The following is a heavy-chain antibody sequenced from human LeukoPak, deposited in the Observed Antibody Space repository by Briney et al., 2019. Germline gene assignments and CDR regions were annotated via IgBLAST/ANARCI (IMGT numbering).Heavy chain of an antibody. D-gene: IGHD2-2*01. CDR1: GGSISSYY. V-gene: IGHV4-59*08. CDR3: ARQGRSSTSCYSYYYYMDV. Sequence: SETLSLTCTVSGGSISSYYWSWIRQPPGKGLEGIGYIYYSGSTNYNPSLKSPVTISVDTSKNQFSLKLSSVTAADTAVYYCARQGRSSTSCYSYYYYMDVWGKGTTVTVSS. CDR2: IYYSGST. J-gene: IGHJ6*03.